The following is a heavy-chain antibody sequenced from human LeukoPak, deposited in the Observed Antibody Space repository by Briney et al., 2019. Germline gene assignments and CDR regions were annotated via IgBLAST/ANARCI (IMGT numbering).Heavy chain of an antibody. CDR1: GFTFSDYW. Sequence: GGSLRLSCAASGFTFSDYWMSWVRQAPGKGLEWVSAISGSGGTTYYADSVKGRFTISRDNSENTLYLQMNSLRAEDTAVYYCAKDQYDSRAPSFDIWGQGTMVTVSS. V-gene: IGHV3-23*01. CDR3: AKDQYDSRAPSFDI. CDR2: ISGSGGTT. J-gene: IGHJ3*02. D-gene: IGHD3-22*01.